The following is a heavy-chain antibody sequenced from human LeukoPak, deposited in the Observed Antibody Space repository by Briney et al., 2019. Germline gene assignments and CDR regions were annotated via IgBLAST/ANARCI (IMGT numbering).Heavy chain of an antibody. CDR3: AREHLGGDYAYYYGMDV. D-gene: IGHD4-17*01. CDR2: ISYDGSSK. V-gene: IGHV3-30-3*01. J-gene: IGHJ6*02. CDR1: GFTFSRYA. Sequence: GGSLRLSCAASGFTFSRYAVHWVRQAPGKGLEWVAVISYDGSSKFYADSVKGRFTISRDNSKNTLYLQMNSLRAEDTAVYYCAREHLGGDYAYYYGMDVWGQGTTVTVSS.